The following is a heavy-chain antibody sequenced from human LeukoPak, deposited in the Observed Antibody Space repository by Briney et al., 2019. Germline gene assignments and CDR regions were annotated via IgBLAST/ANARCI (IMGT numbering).Heavy chain of an antibody. Sequence: PGGSLRLSCAASGFTFSSYGMHWVRQAPGKGLEWVAVISYDGSNKYYADSVKGRFTISRDNSKNTLYLQMNSLRAEDTAVYYCAKEGGDIVLMVYAFGSGHYFDYWGRGTLVTVSS. V-gene: IGHV3-30*18. D-gene: IGHD2-8*01. CDR1: GFTFSSYG. CDR2: ISYDGSNK. J-gene: IGHJ4*02. CDR3: AKEGGDIVLMVYAFGSGHYFDY.